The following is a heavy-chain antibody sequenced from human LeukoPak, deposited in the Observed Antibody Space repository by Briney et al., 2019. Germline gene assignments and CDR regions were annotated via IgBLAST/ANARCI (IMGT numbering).Heavy chain of an antibody. D-gene: IGHD4-17*01. J-gene: IGHJ4*02. CDR2: IYYGGGT. V-gene: IGHV4-59*08. Sequence: SETLSLTCTVSGGSISTYYWSWIRQPPGKGLEWIGCIYYGGGTNYNPSLKSRVTIPVDTSKTRFSLKLSSVTASDTALYYCARHGDYGFYFDYWGQGSLVTVSS. CDR1: GGSISTYY. CDR3: ARHGDYGFYFDY.